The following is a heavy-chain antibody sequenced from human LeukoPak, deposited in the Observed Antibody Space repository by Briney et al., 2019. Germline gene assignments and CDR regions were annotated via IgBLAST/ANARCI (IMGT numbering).Heavy chain of an antibody. V-gene: IGHV3-33*01. D-gene: IGHD2-2*01. J-gene: IGHJ4*02. CDR2: IWCDGSNK. CDR3: ARGSRGYSSAANY. Sequence: GGSLRLSCAASGFTFSSYGMHWVRQAPGKGLEWVAVIWCDGSNKYYADSVKGRFTISRDNSKNTLYLQMNSLRADDTAVYYCARGSRGYSSAANYWGQGTLVTVSS. CDR1: GFTFSSYG.